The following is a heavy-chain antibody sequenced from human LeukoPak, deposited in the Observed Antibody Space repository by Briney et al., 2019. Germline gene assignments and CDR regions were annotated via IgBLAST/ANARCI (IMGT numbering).Heavy chain of an antibody. Sequence: GGSLRLSCAASGFTFSSYAMHWVRQAPGKGLEWVAVISYDGGNKYYADSVKGRFTISRDNSKNTLYLQMNSLRAEDTAVYYCAKDPGYYDSSNWFDPWGQGTLVTVSS. J-gene: IGHJ5*02. V-gene: IGHV3-30-3*01. CDR1: GFTFSSYA. CDR3: AKDPGYYDSSNWFDP. CDR2: ISYDGGNK. D-gene: IGHD3-22*01.